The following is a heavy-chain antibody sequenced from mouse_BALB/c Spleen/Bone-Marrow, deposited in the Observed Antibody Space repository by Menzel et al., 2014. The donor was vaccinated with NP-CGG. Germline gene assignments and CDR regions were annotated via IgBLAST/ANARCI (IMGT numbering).Heavy chain of an antibody. CDR1: GYTFTSYW. J-gene: IGHJ2*01. V-gene: IGHV1-5*01. CDR3: TRWNYYGSSYNY. CDR2: IYPGNSDT. D-gene: IGHD1-1*01. Sequence: VQLQQSGTVLARPGASVKMSCKVSGYTFTSYWMHWVKQRPGQGLEWIGAIYPGNSDTSYNQKFKGKAKLTAVTSTSTAYMELSSLTNEDSAVYYCTRWNYYGSSYNYRGEGTTLTVSS.